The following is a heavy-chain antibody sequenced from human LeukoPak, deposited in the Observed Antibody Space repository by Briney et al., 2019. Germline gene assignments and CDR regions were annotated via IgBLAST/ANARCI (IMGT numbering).Heavy chain of an antibody. CDR3: ARDAQYYDFWSDKTTYYYYMDV. J-gene: IGHJ6*03. D-gene: IGHD3-3*01. Sequence: GGSLRLSCAASGFTFSSYWMSWVRQAPGEGLEWVANIKQDGSEKYYVDSVKGRFTISRDNAKNSLYLQMNSLRAEDTAVYYCARDAQYYDFWSDKTTYYYYMDVWGKGTTVTVSS. V-gene: IGHV3-7*01. CDR2: IKQDGSEK. CDR1: GFTFSSYW.